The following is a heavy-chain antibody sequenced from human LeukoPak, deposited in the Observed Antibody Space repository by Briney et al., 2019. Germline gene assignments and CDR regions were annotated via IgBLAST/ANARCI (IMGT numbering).Heavy chain of an antibody. Sequence: ASVKVSCKASGYTFTGYYMHWVRQAPGQGLEWMGWINPNSGGTNYAQKFQGRVTMTRDTSISTAYMELSRLRSNDTAVCYCARASAGIVVVVAAFDYWGQGTLVTVSS. D-gene: IGHD2-15*01. CDR1: GYTFTGYY. CDR2: INPNSGGT. CDR3: ARASAGIVVVVAAFDY. J-gene: IGHJ4*02. V-gene: IGHV1-2*02.